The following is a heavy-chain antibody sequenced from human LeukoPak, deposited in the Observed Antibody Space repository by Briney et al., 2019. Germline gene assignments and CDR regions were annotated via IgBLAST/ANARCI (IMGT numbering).Heavy chain of an antibody. D-gene: IGHD6-19*01. V-gene: IGHV3-48*01. CDR3: AKRNSFSSGWFTA. Sequence: PGGSLRLSCAASGFTFSSYGMTWVRQAPGKGLEWVSYISSSSSTIYYADSVKGRFTISRDNAKNSLYLQLNSLRAEDTAVYYCAKRNSFSSGWFTAWGQGTLVTVSS. CDR1: GFTFSSYG. CDR2: ISSSSSTI. J-gene: IGHJ5*02.